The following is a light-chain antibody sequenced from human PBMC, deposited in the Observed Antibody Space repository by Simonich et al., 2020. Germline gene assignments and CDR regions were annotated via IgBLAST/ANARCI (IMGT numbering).Light chain of an antibody. CDR1: QSVSSN. J-gene: IGKJ4*01. CDR3: QQYNNWPPLT. Sequence: EIVMTQSPATLSVSPGERATLSCRARQSVSSNVAWYQQKPGQAPRLLIDGASTRATVIPARFIGSGSGTEFTLTISSMQSEDFAVYYCQQYNNWPPLTFGGGTKVEIK. V-gene: IGKV3-15*01. CDR2: GAS.